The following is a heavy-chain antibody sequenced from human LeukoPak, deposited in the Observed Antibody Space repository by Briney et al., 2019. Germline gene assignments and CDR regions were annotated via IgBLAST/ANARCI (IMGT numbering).Heavy chain of an antibody. CDR2: MNAGNGNT. V-gene: IGHV1-3*01. Sequence: ASVKVSCKASGYIFTDYAIHWLRQAPGQRPEWMGWMNAGNGNTKYSQKFQGRITLIRDTSAATAYMELSSLRHDDLAVFYCARGRGTSGTNRDFYYYYYMDVWGKGTTVTVSS. D-gene: IGHD2-2*01. CDR1: GYIFTDYA. J-gene: IGHJ6*03. CDR3: ARGRGTSGTNRDFYYYYYMDV.